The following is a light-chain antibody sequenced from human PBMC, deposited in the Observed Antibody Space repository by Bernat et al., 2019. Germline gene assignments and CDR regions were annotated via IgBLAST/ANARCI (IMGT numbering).Light chain of an antibody. CDR3: QEYSSWPRST. CDR2: DAS. Sequence: VMTQSPVTLSVSPGERATLSCRAAQSISTKLAWYQERAGQAPRLLIYDASTRATGVPVRFSGSGSGTELTLTISSLQSDDFAIYFCQEYSSWPRSTFGQGTKLEI. J-gene: IGKJ2*01. V-gene: IGKV3-15*01. CDR1: QSISTK.